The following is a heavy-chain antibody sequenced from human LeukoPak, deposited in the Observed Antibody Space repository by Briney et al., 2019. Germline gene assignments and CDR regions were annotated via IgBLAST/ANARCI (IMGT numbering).Heavy chain of an antibody. CDR2: IYYSGST. J-gene: IGHJ4*02. V-gene: IGHV4-59*08. CDR1: GDSISSYY. D-gene: IGHD6-13*01. CDR3: ARGYSSSWYDYDY. Sequence: SETLSLTCTVSGDSISSYYWSWIRQPPGKGLEWIGYIYYSGSTNYNPSLKSRVTISVDTSKNQFSLKLSSVTAADTAVYYCARGYSSSWYDYDYWGQGTLVTVSS.